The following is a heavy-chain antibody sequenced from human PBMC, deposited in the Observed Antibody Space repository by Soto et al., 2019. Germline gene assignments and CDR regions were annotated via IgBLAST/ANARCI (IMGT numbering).Heavy chain of an antibody. CDR2: ISAYNGNT. CDR3: ARDHRGGTDAFEI. V-gene: IGHV1-18*01. CDR1: GYTFTSFG. D-gene: IGHD2-15*01. J-gene: IGHJ3*02. Sequence: QVQLVQSVAEVKKPGASVKVSCKASGYTFTSFGISWVLQAPGQGLEWMGWISAYNGNTNYAENLQGRVTMTTDTSMSTAYMELRSLRSDDTAVYYCARDHRGGTDAFEIWGQGTMVTVSS.